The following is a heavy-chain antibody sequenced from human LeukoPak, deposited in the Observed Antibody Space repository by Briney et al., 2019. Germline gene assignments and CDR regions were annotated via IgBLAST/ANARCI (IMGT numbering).Heavy chain of an antibody. CDR1: GFTFSTYA. V-gene: IGHV3-33*01. J-gene: IGHJ4*02. CDR3: ARDRLTTVTTFHFDY. CDR2: IWSDSTNK. D-gene: IGHD4-17*01. Sequence: PGGSLRLSCAASGFTFSTYAMHWVRQAPGKGLEWVAVIWSDSTNKYYADSVRGRFTISRDNSKNTLYLQMSSLRAEDTAMYYCARDRLTTVTTFHFDYWGQGILVTVSS.